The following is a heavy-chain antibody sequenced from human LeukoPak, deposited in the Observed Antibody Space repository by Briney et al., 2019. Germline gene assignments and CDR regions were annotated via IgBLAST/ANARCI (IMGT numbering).Heavy chain of an antibody. CDR3: ASPSPYSGSYAPFDY. V-gene: IGHV4-34*01. D-gene: IGHD1-26*01. J-gene: IGHJ4*02. CDR1: GFTFSSYA. Sequence: GSLRLSCAASGFTFSSYAMSWVRQPPGKGLEWIGEINHSGSTNYNPSLKTRVTISVDTSKNQFSLKLSSVTAADTAVYYCASPSPYSGSYAPFDYWGQGTLVTVSS. CDR2: INHSGST.